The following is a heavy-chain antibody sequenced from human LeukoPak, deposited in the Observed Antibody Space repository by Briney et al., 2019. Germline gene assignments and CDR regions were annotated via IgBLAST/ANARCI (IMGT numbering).Heavy chain of an antibody. D-gene: IGHD3-22*01. V-gene: IGHV4-4*07. Sequence: SDTLSLTCTVSGGSISGYCWTWIRQAAGKGLEGIGRVYFTGTPKCNPSLRSRVTLSVDTSKNQFSLMLSSVTAADWAVYYCARGDYYDIAYYALDYWGQGILVTVSP. CDR1: GGSISGYC. CDR2: VYFTGTP. CDR3: ARGDYYDIAYYALDY. J-gene: IGHJ4*02.